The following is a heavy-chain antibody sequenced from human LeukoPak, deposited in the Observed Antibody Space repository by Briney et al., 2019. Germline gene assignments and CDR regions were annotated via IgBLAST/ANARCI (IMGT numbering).Heavy chain of an antibody. D-gene: IGHD4-17*01. J-gene: IGHJ4*02. CDR3: ANNMTTVTAFDY. V-gene: IGHV3-23*01. CDR1: GFTFSSYA. Sequence: PGGSLRLSCAASGFTFSSYAMSWVRQAPGEGLEWVSTISGSGGSTYYADSVKGRFTFSRDNSKNTLYLQMNSLRADDTAVYYCANNMTTVTAFDYWGQGTLVTVSS. CDR2: ISGSGGST.